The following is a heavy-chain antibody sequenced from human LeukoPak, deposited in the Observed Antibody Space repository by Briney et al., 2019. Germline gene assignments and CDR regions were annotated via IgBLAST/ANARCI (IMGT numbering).Heavy chain of an antibody. CDR2: INPSGGST. D-gene: IGHD4-17*01. CDR1: EYTFTSTY. J-gene: IGHJ4*02. Sequence: ASGKVSCKAPEYTFTSTYMHWVRQAPGQGLEWLGIINPSGGSTSYAQKFQGRVTITRATSTSTVYMELSSLRSQATAVYYCARVSTVTTPYYFDYWGRGTLVTAFS. V-gene: IGHV1-46*01. CDR3: ARVSTVTTPYYFDY.